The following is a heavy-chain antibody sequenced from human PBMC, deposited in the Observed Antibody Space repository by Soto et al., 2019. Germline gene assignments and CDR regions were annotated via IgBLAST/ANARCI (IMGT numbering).Heavy chain of an antibody. J-gene: IGHJ6*02. CDR1: GFTFSSYG. V-gene: IGHV3-30*18. Sequence: QVQLVESGGGVVQPGRSLRLSCAASGFTFSSYGMHWVRQAPGKGLEWVAVISYDGSNKYYADSVKGRFTISRDNSKNTLYRQMNSLRAEDTAVYYCANTLLRGEGYYYYGMDVWGQGTTVTVSS. CDR2: ISYDGSNK. CDR3: ANTLLRGEGYYYYGMDV. D-gene: IGHD4-17*01.